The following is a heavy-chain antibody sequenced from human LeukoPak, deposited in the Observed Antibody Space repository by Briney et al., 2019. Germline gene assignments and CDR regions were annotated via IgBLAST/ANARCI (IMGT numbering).Heavy chain of an antibody. CDR2: IYYSGST. D-gene: IGHD2-2*01. V-gene: IGHV4-39*01. CDR3: ARLSSAMSRVDY. Sequence: SETLSLTCTVSGGSISSSSYYWGWIRQPPGKGLEGIGSIYYSGSTYYNPPLKSRVTISVDTSKNQFSLKLSSVTAADTAVYYCARLSSAMSRVDYWGQGTLVTVSS. CDR1: GGSISSSSYY. J-gene: IGHJ4*02.